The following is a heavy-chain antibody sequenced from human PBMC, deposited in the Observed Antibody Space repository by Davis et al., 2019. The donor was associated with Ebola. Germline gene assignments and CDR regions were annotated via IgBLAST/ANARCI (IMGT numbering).Heavy chain of an antibody. D-gene: IGHD1-26*01. CDR3: ASRGTPGSPFGWFDP. V-gene: IGHV3-7*01. CDR2: IKQDGSEK. CDR1: GFTFSSYW. J-gene: IGHJ5*02. Sequence: GSLRLSCAASGFTFSSYWMSWVRQAPGKGLEWVANIKQDGSEKYYVDSVKGRFTISRDNAKNSLYLQMNSLRAENTAVYYCASRGTPGSPFGWFDPWGQGTLVTVSS.